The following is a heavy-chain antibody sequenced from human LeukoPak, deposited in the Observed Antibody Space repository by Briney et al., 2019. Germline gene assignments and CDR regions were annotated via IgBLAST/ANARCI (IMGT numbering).Heavy chain of an antibody. CDR2: IYYSGST. V-gene: IGHV4-39*07. J-gene: IGHJ4*02. Sequence: SETLSLTCTVSGGSISSSSYYWGWIRQPPGKGLEWIGSIYYSGSTYYNPSLKSRVTISVDTSKNQFSLKLSSVTAADTAVYYCARGGEAAGHFDYWGQGTLVTVSS. D-gene: IGHD6-13*01. CDR1: GGSISSSSYY. CDR3: ARGGEAAGHFDY.